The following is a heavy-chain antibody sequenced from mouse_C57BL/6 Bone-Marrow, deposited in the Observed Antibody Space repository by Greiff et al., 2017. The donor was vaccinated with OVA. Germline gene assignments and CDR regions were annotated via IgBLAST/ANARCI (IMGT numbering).Heavy chain of an antibody. Sequence: EVKLVESAGGLVQPGSSMKLSCTASGFTFSDYYMAWVRQVPEKGLEWVANINYDGSSTYYLDSLKSRFIISRDNAKNILYLQMSSLKSEDTATYYCARGDYGSSYPYFDYWGQGTTLTVSS. CDR2: INYDGSST. J-gene: IGHJ2*01. CDR3: ARGDYGSSYPYFDY. V-gene: IGHV5-16*01. D-gene: IGHD1-1*01. CDR1: GFTFSDYY.